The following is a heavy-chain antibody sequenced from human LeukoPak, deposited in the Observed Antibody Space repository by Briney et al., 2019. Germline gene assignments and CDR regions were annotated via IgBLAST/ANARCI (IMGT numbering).Heavy chain of an antibody. CDR3: AKDSFDGDYNFDC. CDR1: GFAYENYA. V-gene: IGHV3-23*01. D-gene: IGHD4-17*01. J-gene: IGHJ4*02. Sequence: GGSLRLSCAASGFAYENYAMSWVRQAPGKGLEWVSTLNNYGSRTYYADSVKGRFTISRDNSKNTLYLQLNSLRAEDTAVYYCAKDSFDGDYNFDCWGQGTLVTVSS. CDR2: LNNYGSRT.